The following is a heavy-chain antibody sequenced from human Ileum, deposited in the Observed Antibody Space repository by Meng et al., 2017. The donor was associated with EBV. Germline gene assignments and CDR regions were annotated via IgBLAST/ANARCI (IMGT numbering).Heavy chain of an antibody. D-gene: IGHD3-3*01. CDR1: GYTFTSYG. CDR2: ISAYDGDT. J-gene: IGHJ4*02. CDR3: ARGPRRFWSGYRLYYFDY. V-gene: IGHV1-18*01. Sequence: QVQLVQSGAEVKKPXXSVKVSXKASGYTFTSYGISWVRQAPGQGLEWMGWISAYDGDTKYAQNLQGRLTMTTDTSTSTAYMVLRSLRSDDTAVYYCARGPRRFWSGYRLYYFDYWGQGTLVTVSS.